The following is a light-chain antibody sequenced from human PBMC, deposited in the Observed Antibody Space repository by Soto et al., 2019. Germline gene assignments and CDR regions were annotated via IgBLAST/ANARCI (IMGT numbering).Light chain of an antibody. V-gene: IGLV2-8*01. CDR2: EVV. CDR3: KSYAGSNTYV. J-gene: IGLJ1*01. CDR1: KNDIGVYDF. Sequence: QSVLAQPPSASGSPGQSVTISCTGTKNDIGVYDFVSWYQHHPGKAPRLIIYEVVQRPSGVPDRFSGSKSGNTASLTVSGLEAADEADYFCKSYAGSNTYVFGSGPKVTLL.